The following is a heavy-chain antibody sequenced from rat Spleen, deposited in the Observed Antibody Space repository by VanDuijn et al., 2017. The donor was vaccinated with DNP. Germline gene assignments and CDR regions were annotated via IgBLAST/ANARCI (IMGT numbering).Heavy chain of an antibody. CDR2: IYTGSGGT. CDR3: ASSWVGVRGIWFAF. V-gene: IGHV1-43*01. CDR1: GDTFTPYY. J-gene: IGHJ3*01. D-gene: IGHD4-3*01. Sequence: QVQLQQSGAELAKPGSSVKISCKASGDTFTPYYICWIKQTTGQGLEYLGYIYTGSGGTNYNEKFKGKATLTVDKSSSTDFMQLSSLTPDDSAVYYCASSWVGVRGIWFAFWGQGTLVTVSS.